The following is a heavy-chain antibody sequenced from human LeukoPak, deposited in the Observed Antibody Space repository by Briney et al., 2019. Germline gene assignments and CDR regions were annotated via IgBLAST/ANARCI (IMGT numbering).Heavy chain of an antibody. J-gene: IGHJ4*02. CDR2: ISSSSSYI. D-gene: IGHD1-26*01. CDR3: ARDRPGIVGSSPDY. Sequence: PGGSLRLSCAASGFTFSSYSMSWVRQGPGKGLEWVSSISSSSSYIYYADSVKGRFTISRDNAKNSLYLQMNSLRAEDTAVYYCARDRPGIVGSSPDYWGQGTLVTVFS. V-gene: IGHV3-21*01. CDR1: GFTFSSYS.